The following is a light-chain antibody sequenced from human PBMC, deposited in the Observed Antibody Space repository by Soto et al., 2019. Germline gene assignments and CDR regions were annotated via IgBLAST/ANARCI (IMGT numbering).Light chain of an antibody. J-gene: IGKJ4*01. CDR3: QQHYLTPGT. CDR1: QSVLYSSNNKNY. Sequence: DIVMTQSPDSLAVSLGERATINCKYSQSVLYSSNNKNYFAWYQQKPGQPPKLLIYWASTRESGVPDRFSGSGSETDFTLTISSLQAEDVAVYYCQQHYLTPGTFGGGTKVEIK. V-gene: IGKV4-1*01. CDR2: WAS.